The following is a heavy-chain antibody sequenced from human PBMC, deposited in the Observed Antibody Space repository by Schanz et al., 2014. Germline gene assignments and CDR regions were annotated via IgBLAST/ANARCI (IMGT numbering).Heavy chain of an antibody. V-gene: IGHV3-21*01. CDR3: VPMSIAAH. Sequence: VQLLESGGGLVQPGGSLRLSCAASGFTFRVFAMNWVRQAPGKGLEWVSSISSTSSYIFYADSVKGRFTISRDNAKTSLYLQMNSLRAEDAAVYYCVPMSIAAHWGQGTLVTVSS. CDR1: GFTFRVFA. D-gene: IGHD6-6*01. J-gene: IGHJ4*02. CDR2: ISSTSSYI.